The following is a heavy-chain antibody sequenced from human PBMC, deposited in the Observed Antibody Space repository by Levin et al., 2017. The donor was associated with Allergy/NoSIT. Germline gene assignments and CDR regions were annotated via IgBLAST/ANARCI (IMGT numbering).Heavy chain of an antibody. CDR2: ISGYDGRT. Sequence: GASAKVSCKASGYTFTSYGVTWVRQAPGLGLECMGWISGYDGRTYYAQKFQGRVTMTADTSTATVYMELRSLRSDDTAIYFCARDRDHYGSGSYYWGQGTLVTVSS. CDR3: ARDRDHYGSGSYY. CDR1: GYTFTSYG. V-gene: IGHV1-18*01. D-gene: IGHD3-10*01. J-gene: IGHJ4*02.